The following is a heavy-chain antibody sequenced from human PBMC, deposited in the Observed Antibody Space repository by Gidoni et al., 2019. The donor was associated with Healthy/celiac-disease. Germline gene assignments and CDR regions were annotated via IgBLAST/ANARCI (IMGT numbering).Heavy chain of an antibody. D-gene: IGHD3-22*01. CDR2: IIPILGIA. CDR3: ARDPTYYYDSSGYYPFDY. J-gene: IGHJ4*02. CDR1: GGTFSSSA. V-gene: IGHV1-69*04. Sequence: QVQLVQSGAEVKKPGSSVKVSCKASGGTFSSSAISWVRQAPGQGLEWMGRIIPILGIANYAQKFQGRVTITADKSTSTAYMGLSSLRSEDTAVYYCARDPTYYYDSSGYYPFDYWGQGTLVTVSS.